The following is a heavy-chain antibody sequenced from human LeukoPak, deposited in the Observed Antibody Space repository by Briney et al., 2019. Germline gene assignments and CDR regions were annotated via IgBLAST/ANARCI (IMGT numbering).Heavy chain of an antibody. CDR1: GYDFINYG. D-gene: IGHD6-6*01. V-gene: IGHV1-18*01. CDR2: ISLYNGNT. Sequence: GASVKVSXKASGYDFINYGITWVRQAPGQGLEWMGWISLYNGNTDYKLQGRVTMTTDTSTSTAYMELRSLRSDDTAVYYCARGGPFFSSSSSKEYYFDYWGQGTLVTVSS. J-gene: IGHJ4*02. CDR3: ARGGPFFSSSSSKEYYFDY.